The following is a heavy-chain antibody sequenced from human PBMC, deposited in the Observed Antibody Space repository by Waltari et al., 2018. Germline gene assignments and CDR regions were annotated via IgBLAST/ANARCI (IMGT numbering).Heavy chain of an antibody. Sequence: EVQLMESGGGLVQPGESLRLSCAASGFIFNDYEMNWVRQAPGKGLGLVSYISSSGETMFYAESVQGRFTISRDNAKSALYLQMNSMRAEDTAVYYCARDLPDGDIDYWGQGTLVNVSS. CDR1: GFIFNDYE. V-gene: IGHV3-48*03. J-gene: IGHJ4*02. D-gene: IGHD2-21*02. CDR2: ISSSGETM. CDR3: ARDLPDGDIDY.